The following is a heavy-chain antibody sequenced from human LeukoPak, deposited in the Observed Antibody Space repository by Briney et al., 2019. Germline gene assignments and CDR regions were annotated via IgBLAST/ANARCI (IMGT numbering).Heavy chain of an antibody. CDR1: GFTFSSYA. D-gene: IGHD6-13*01. Sequence: GGSLRLSCAASGFTFSSYAMSWVRQAPGKGLEWVSAISGSGGSTYYADSVKGRFTISRDNSKNTLYLQMNSLRAEDTAVYYCAKARGQQLVPSYMDVWGKGTTVTVSS. J-gene: IGHJ6*03. CDR3: AKARGQQLVPSYMDV. CDR2: ISGSGGST. V-gene: IGHV3-23*01.